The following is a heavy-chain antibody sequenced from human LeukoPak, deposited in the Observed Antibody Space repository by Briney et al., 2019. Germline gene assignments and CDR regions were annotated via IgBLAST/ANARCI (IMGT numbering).Heavy chain of an antibody. J-gene: IGHJ4*02. D-gene: IGHD4-17*01. V-gene: IGHV1-24*01. CDR3: AKVLLTYGDFDY. CDR1: GYTLTELS. Sequence: ASVKVSCKVSGYTLTELSMHWVRQAPGKGLEWMGGFDPEDGETIYAQKFQGRVTMTEDTSTDTAYMELSSLRSEDTAVYYCAKVLLTYGDFDYWGQGTLVTVSS. CDR2: FDPEDGET.